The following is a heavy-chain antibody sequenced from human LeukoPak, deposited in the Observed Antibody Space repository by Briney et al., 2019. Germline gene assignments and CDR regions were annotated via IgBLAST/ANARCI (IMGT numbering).Heavy chain of an antibody. J-gene: IGHJ4*02. Sequence: GGSLRLSCAASGFNFDDYAMHWVRQVPGKGLEWAAGISWNGGVIGSADSVKGRFTISRDNAKHSLSLQMNSLRAEDTALYYCAKDHGSGFYYFDYWGQGTLVTVSS. CDR2: ISWNGGVI. CDR1: GFNFDDYA. V-gene: IGHV3-9*01. D-gene: IGHD6-19*01. CDR3: AKDHGSGFYYFDY.